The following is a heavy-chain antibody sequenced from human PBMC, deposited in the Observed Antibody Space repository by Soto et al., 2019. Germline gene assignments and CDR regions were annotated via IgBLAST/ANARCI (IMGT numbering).Heavy chain of an antibody. CDR1: GGTFSNYA. D-gene: IGHD1-1*01. V-gene: IGHV1-69*12. CDR3: ARGPDNEGYFDY. CDR2: IILPFGTP. Sequence: QVRLVQSEAEVKKPGSSVKVSCKASGGTFSNYAIRWVRQAPGQGLEWMGVIILPFGTPNYAQTFQGRATITADESMSTAYMELSGLRSEDTAVYYCARGPDNEGYFDYWGRGTLVTVSS. J-gene: IGHJ4*02.